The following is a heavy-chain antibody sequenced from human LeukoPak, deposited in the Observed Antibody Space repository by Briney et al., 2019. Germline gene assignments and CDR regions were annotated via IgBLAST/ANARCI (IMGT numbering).Heavy chain of an antibody. J-gene: IGHJ4*02. CDR1: GFTFSSYD. CDR2: ISKSDGST. V-gene: IGHV3-23*01. Sequence: GGPLRLSCAASGFTFSSYDMTWLRQAPGKGLAWVSSISKSDGSTYYADSVKGRFTISRDNSKNTVYLHMDSHSVEDTAIYYWARGALDPDFRGQGTRVTVS. CDR3: ARGALDPDF.